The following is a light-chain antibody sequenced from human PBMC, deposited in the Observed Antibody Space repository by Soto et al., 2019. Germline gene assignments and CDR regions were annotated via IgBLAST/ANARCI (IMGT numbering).Light chain of an antibody. Sequence: DIQMTQSPSTLSGSVGDRVTITCRASQTISSWLAWYQQKPGKAPKLLIYKASTLKSGVPSRFSGSGSGTEFTLTISSLQPDDFATYYCQQANTFPWTFGQGTKVGIK. V-gene: IGKV1-5*03. J-gene: IGKJ1*01. CDR2: KAS. CDR3: QQANTFPWT. CDR1: QTISSW.